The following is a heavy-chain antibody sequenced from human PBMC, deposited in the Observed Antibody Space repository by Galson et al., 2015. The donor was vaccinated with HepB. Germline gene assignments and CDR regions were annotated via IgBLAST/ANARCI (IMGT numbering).Heavy chain of an antibody. CDR3: ARDRIAAAGTSAGY. Sequence: SLRLSCAASGFTFSSYGMHWVRQAPGKGLEWVAVIWYDGSNKYYADSVKGRFTISRDNSKNTLYLQMNSLRAEDTAVYYCARDRIAAAGTSAGYWGQGTLVTVSS. CDR2: IWYDGSNK. J-gene: IGHJ4*02. CDR1: GFTFSSYG. D-gene: IGHD6-13*01. V-gene: IGHV3-33*01.